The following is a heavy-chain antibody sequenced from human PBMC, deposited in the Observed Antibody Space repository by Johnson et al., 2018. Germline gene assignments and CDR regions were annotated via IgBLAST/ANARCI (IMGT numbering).Heavy chain of an antibody. Sequence: EVQLVETGGGLVKPGGSLRLSCAASGFSFINAWMKWVRQAQGKGLEWVGHIKSKSEGGTTDYVAHVKGRFTISRDDFKHTLYLQMNSLKTEDTAVYFCVTVGEKYYYYMDVWGKGTTVTVSS. V-gene: IGHV3-15*07. J-gene: IGHJ6*03. CDR2: IKSKSEGGTT. CDR3: VTVGEKYYYYMDV. CDR1: GFSFINAW. D-gene: IGHD1-26*01.